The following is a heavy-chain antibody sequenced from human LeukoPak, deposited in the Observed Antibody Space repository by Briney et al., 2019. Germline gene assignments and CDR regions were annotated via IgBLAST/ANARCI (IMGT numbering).Heavy chain of an antibody. CDR3: AKDYSKTSYYGSGTYYRPNWFDP. D-gene: IGHD3-10*01. CDR1: GFTFDDYG. Sequence: GPGGSLRLSCAASGFTFDDYGMSWVRQAPGKGLEWVSGINWNGGSTGYADSVKGRFTISRDNAKNSLYLQMNSLRAEDTAVYYCAKDYSKTSYYGSGTYYRPNWFDPWGQGTLVTVSS. V-gene: IGHV3-20*04. J-gene: IGHJ5*02. CDR2: INWNGGST.